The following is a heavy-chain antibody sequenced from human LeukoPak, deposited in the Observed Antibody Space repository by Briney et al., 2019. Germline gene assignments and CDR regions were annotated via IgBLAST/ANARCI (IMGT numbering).Heavy chain of an antibody. CDR2: INHSGST. CDR3: ARGDTAMVNDY. J-gene: IGHJ4*02. Sequence: PSGTLSLTCAVSGGSISSSNWWSWVRQPPGKGLEWIGEINHSGSTNYNPSLKSRVTISVDTSKNQFSLKLSSVTAADTAVYYCARGDTAMVNDYWGQGTLVTVSS. CDR1: GGSISSSNW. V-gene: IGHV4-4*02. D-gene: IGHD5-18*01.